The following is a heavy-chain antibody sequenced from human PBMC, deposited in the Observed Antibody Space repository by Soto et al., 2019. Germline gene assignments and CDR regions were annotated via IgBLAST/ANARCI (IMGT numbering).Heavy chain of an antibody. D-gene: IGHD7-27*01. CDR2: VYYRGRS. Sequence: SHSCTVACGYVSNSNDYWGWIRKSPGKGLEWIGSVYYRGRSYSKSSVKSRVTISVDTSKNQFSLNLNSVTASDTAVYYCVSQRTSVLTPAYFDYWGPGALVTVSS. CDR1: CGYVSNSNDY. J-gene: IGHJ4*02. V-gene: IGHV4-39*01. CDR3: VSQRTSVLTPAYFDY.